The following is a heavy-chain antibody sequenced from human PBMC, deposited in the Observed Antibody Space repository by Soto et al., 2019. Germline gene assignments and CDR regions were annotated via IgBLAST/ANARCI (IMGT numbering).Heavy chain of an antibody. V-gene: IGHV3-23*01. CDR1: GFTFSSYA. Sequence: PGGSLRLSCAASGFTFSSYAMSWVRQAPGKGLEWVSAISGSGGSTYYADSVKGRFTISRDNSKNTLYLQKNSLRAEDTAVYYYSKNNSGTHYLLAYWGQGTLVTVSS. J-gene: IGHJ4*02. CDR2: ISGSGGST. D-gene: IGHD1-26*01. CDR3: SKNNSGTHYLLAY.